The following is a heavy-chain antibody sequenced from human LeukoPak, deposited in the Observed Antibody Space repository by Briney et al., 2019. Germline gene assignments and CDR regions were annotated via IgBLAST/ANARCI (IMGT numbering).Heavy chain of an antibody. Sequence: PETLSLTCTVSGGSISNSNYYWGWVRQPPGKGLEWIGTIYYNGATQYNPSLKSRVAISVDTSKNQFSLRLTSVAATDAAMYYCAKELRIPALADTGDYWGQGTPVTVSS. CDR3: AKELRIPALADTGDY. V-gene: IGHV4-39*01. J-gene: IGHJ4*02. CDR1: GGSISNSNYY. CDR2: IYYNGAT. D-gene: IGHD6-19*01.